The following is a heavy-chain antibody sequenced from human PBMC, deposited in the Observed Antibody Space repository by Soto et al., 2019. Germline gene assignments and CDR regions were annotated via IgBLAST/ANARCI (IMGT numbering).Heavy chain of an antibody. CDR2: IYSSGST. CDR1: GFTVSNNY. V-gene: IGHV3-53*01. J-gene: IGHJ4*02. CDR3: ARGYSYTQPVFDY. Sequence: GGSLRLSCAASGFTVSNNYMTWVRQAPGKGLEWVSFIYSSGSTYYADSVKGRFTISRDNFKNTLYLRMNSLRAEDTAVYYCARGYSYTQPVFDYWGLGTLVTVSS. D-gene: IGHD5-18*01.